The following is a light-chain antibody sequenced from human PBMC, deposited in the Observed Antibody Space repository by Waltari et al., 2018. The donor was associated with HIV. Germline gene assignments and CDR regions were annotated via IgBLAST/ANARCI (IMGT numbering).Light chain of an antibody. Sequence: EIVLTQSPGTLSLSPGERATLSCKASQSVSSSYLACYQQKPGQAPWLLIYGASSRATGISDRCSGSGSGAGFALTISRLEPEDFAVYYCQQYGSSPRTFGQGTKVEIK. V-gene: IGKV3-20*01. CDR1: QSVSSSY. J-gene: IGKJ1*01. CDR3: QQYGSSPRT. CDR2: GAS.